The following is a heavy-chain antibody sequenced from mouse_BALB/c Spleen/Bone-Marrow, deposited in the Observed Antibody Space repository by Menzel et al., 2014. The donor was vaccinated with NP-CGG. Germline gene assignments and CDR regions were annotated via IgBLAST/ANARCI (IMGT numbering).Heavy chain of an antibody. D-gene: IGHD2-14*01. J-gene: IGHJ4*01. CDR2: IWGDGST. CDR1: GFSLTGYG. Sequence: VMLVESGPGLVAPSQSLSITCTVPGFSLTGYGVNWVRQPPGKGLEWLGMIWGDGSTDYNSALKSRLGISKDNSKSQVFLKMNSLQTDDTARYYCARDRYDGAMDYWGQGTSVTVSS. CDR3: ARDRYDGAMDY. V-gene: IGHV2-6-7*01.